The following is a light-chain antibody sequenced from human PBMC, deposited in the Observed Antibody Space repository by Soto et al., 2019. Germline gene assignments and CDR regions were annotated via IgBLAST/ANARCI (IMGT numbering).Light chain of an antibody. CDR2: GAS. CDR1: QSVSSSY. Sequence: EIVLTQSPGTLSLSPGERATLYCMASQSVSSSYLAWYQQKSGQAPRALIYGASSRAIGIPDRFSGSGSGTDFTLTISRLEPEDFEVYYYQQYGSSPWTFGQGTKVEIK. V-gene: IGKV3-20*01. CDR3: QQYGSSPWT. J-gene: IGKJ1*01.